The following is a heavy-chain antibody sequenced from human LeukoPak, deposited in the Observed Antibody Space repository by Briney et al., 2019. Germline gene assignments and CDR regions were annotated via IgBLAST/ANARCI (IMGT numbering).Heavy chain of an antibody. CDR3: TRGERLTLNHYDSSGYEYLEDY. CDR1: GYTFTTYG. CDR2: ISGYSGNT. Sequence: ASVNLSCKASGYTFTTYGISWVRQAPGQGLEWVGWISGYSGNTDYAQKFQDRVTMATDTSTSTAYMELRSLSSDDTAVYYCTRGERLTLNHYDSSGYEYLEDYWGQGTLVTVSS. D-gene: IGHD3-22*01. J-gene: IGHJ4*02. V-gene: IGHV1-18*01.